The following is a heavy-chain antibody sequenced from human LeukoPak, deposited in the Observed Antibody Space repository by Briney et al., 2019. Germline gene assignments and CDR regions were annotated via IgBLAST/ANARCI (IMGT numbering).Heavy chain of an antibody. Sequence: GASVKVSCKASGGTFSSYAISWVRQAPGQGLEWMGGIIPIFGTANYAQKFQGRVTITADESTSTAYMELSSLGSEDTAVYYCAREKYYDSSGYGMDVWGQGTTVTVSS. CDR2: IIPIFGTA. D-gene: IGHD3-22*01. V-gene: IGHV1-69*13. CDR3: AREKYYDSSGYGMDV. J-gene: IGHJ6*02. CDR1: GGTFSSYA.